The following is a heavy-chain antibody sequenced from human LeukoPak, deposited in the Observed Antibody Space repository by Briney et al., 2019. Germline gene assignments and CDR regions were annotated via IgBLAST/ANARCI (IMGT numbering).Heavy chain of an antibody. V-gene: IGHV4-34*01. CDR1: GGSFSGYY. D-gene: IGHD3-16*01. Sequence: SETLSLTCAVYGGSFSGYYWRWIRQPPGKGLEWIGEINHSGSTIYNPSLKSRVSISIDTSKKQFSLNLRSVTAADTAVYYCARVRGEAKNCDYWGQGTLVTVSS. J-gene: IGHJ4*02. CDR3: ARVRGEAKNCDY. CDR2: INHSGST.